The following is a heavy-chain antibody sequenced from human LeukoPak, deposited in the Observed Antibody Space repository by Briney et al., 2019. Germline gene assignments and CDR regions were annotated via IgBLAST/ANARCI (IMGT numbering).Heavy chain of an antibody. J-gene: IGHJ4*02. CDR3: AKDYYGD. Sequence: PGKSLRLSCAASGFTFYTIGMHWVRQAPGKGLEWVAVISFDGSIKYYADSVKGRFTISRDNSKNTLYLQMNSLRAEDTAVYHCAKDYYGDWGQGTLVTVSS. V-gene: IGHV3-30*18. CDR1: GFTFYTIG. CDR2: ISFDGSIK. D-gene: IGHD3-10*01.